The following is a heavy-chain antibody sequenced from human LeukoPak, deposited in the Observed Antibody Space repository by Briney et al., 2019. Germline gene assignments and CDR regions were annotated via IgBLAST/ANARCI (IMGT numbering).Heavy chain of an antibody. J-gene: IGHJ4*02. D-gene: IGHD4-17*01. V-gene: IGHV3-20*04. CDR1: GFTFDDYG. Sequence: GGSLRLSCAASGFTFDDYGMSWVRQAPGKGLEWVSGINWNGGSTGYADSVKGRFTISRDNSKNTLYLQMNSLRAEDTAVYYCAKGRGDSTGYFDYWGQGTLVTVSS. CDR2: INWNGGST. CDR3: AKGRGDSTGYFDY.